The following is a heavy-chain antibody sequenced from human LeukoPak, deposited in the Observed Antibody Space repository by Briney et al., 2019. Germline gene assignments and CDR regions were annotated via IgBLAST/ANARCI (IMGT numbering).Heavy chain of an antibody. Sequence: SETLSLTCTVSGGSISSSSHYWGWIRQPPGKGLEWIGSIHFSGGTYYNPSLKSRVTMSLDTSKNQLSLKLNSVTAADTAVYYCAREDFGFMDYFDYWGQGTLVTVSS. D-gene: IGHD3-10*01. J-gene: IGHJ4*02. CDR2: IHFSGGT. CDR1: GGSISSSSHY. CDR3: AREDFGFMDYFDY. V-gene: IGHV4-39*07.